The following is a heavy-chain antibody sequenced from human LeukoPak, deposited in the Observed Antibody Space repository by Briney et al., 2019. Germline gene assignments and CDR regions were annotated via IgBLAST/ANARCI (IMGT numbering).Heavy chain of an antibody. V-gene: IGHV4-59*08. D-gene: IGHD1-26*01. J-gene: IGHJ6*02. CDR3: ARQKWDRLTYYYYGMDV. CDR1: AYSIDNYY. Sequence: SQTLSLTCIVSAYSIDNYYWSWLRQPPGKGLEWIGYVSYSGTPDYNPSLKSRATISLDTSRNQFSLQLSSVTAADTAEYYCARQKWDRLTYYYYGMDVWGQGTTVTVSS. CDR2: VSYSGTP.